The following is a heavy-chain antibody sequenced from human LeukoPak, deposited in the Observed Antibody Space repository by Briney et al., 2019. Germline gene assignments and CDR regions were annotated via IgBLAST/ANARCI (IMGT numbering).Heavy chain of an antibody. CDR1: GYTFANFG. V-gene: IGHV1-18*01. J-gene: IGHJ4*02. CDR3: ARTCSSSSCYMVH. Sequence: GALVKVSCKASGYTFANFGITWVRQAPGQGLEWMGWISVYNGNTNYAQNLQGRVTLTTDTSTSTAYMELRSLRSDDTALYYCARTCSSSSCYMVHWGQGTLVTVSS. CDR2: ISVYNGNT. D-gene: IGHD2-2*02.